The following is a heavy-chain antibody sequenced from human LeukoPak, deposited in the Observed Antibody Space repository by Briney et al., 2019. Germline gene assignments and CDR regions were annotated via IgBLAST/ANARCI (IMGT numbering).Heavy chain of an antibody. V-gene: IGHV3-33*02. Sequence: GRSLSLSCAASGFTFTTYGFHWVRQGPGKGLEWVAAIWSDGSKRVYADSVRGRFTISRDDSTKTLFLQMESLRVEDTAVYYCARGAGYCSGGSCYYYYGMDVWGQGTTVTVSS. CDR1: GFTFTTYG. J-gene: IGHJ6*02. CDR2: IWSDGSKR. D-gene: IGHD2-15*01. CDR3: ARGAGYCSGGSCYYYYGMDV.